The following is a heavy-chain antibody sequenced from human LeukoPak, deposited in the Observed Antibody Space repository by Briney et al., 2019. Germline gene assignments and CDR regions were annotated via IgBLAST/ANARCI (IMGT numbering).Heavy chain of an antibody. D-gene: IGHD2-2*02. J-gene: IGHJ5*02. V-gene: IGHV1-69*13. Sequence: GASVKVSCKASGGTFSSYAISWVRQAPGQGLEWMGGIIPIFGTANYAQKFQGRVTITADESTSTAYMELSSLRSEDTAVYYCAGGYCSSTSCYSRHFDPWGQGTLVTVSS. CDR2: IIPIFGTA. CDR3: AGGYCSSTSCYSRHFDP. CDR1: GGTFSSYA.